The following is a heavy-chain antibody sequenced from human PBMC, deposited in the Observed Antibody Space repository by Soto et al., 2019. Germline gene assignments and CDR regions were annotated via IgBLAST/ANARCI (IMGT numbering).Heavy chain of an antibody. J-gene: IGHJ4*02. CDR3: ARIYCSTTSCYIDY. D-gene: IGHD2-2*02. Sequence: EVQLVASGGGLVQPGGSLRLSCAASTFTFSNHWMSWVRQDPGKGLEWVANINQGGSAKYYLDSVKGRFTISRDNAKNSLDLQMNSLRAEDTAVYYCARIYCSTTSCYIDYWGQGTLVTVSS. CDR2: INQGGSAK. CDR1: TFTFSNHW. V-gene: IGHV3-7*01.